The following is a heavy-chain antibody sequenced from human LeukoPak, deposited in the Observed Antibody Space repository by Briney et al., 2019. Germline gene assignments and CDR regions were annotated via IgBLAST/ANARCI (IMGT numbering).Heavy chain of an antibody. J-gene: IGHJ4*02. CDR3: ARAPKLVPAAMNAAAGGFDY. Sequence: GASVKVSCKASGYTFTSYYMHWVRQAPGQGLEWMGIINPSGGSTSYAQKFQGRVTMTRDTSTSTVYMELSSLRSEDTAVYYCARAPKLVPAAMNAAAGGFDYWGQGTLVTVSS. CDR2: INPSGGST. CDR1: GYTFTSYY. D-gene: IGHD2-2*01. V-gene: IGHV1-46*01.